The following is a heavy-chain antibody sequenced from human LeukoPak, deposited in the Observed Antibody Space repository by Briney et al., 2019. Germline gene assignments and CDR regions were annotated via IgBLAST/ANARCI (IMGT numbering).Heavy chain of an antibody. D-gene: IGHD5-24*01. V-gene: IGHV3-7*01. J-gene: IGHJ4*02. Sequence: GGSLRLSCAASGFTFSSYWMSWVRQAPGKGLEWVANIKQDGSEKYYVDSVKGRFTISRDNAKNSLYLQMNSLRAEDTAVYYCARDGRDGYSLDFDYWGQGTLVTVSS. CDR3: ARDGRDGYSLDFDY. CDR1: GFTFSSYW. CDR2: IKQDGSEK.